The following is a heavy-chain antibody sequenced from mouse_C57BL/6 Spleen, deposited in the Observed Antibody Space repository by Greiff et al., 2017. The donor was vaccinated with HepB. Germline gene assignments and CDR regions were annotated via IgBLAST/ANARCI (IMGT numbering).Heavy chain of an antibody. V-gene: IGHV3-6*01. J-gene: IGHJ4*01. CDR3: ARNYGTLYAMDY. D-gene: IGHD1-1*01. CDR2: ISYDGSN. Sequence: EVQVVESGPGLVKPSQSLSLTCSVTGYSITSGYYWNWIRQLPGNKLEWMGYISYDGSNNYNPSLKNRISITRDTSKNQFFLKLNSVTTEDTATYYCARNYGTLYAMDYWGQGTSVTVSS. CDR1: GYSITSGYY.